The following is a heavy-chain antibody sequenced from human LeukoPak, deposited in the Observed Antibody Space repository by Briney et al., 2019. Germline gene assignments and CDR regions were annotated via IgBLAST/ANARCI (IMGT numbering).Heavy chain of an antibody. V-gene: IGHV1-8*02. Sequence: ASVKVSCKASGYTFTSYGISWVRQAPGQGLEWMGWMNPNSGNTGYAQKFQGRVTMTWNTSISTAYMELSSLRSEDTAVYYCARASGGLAAAGTNAFDIWGQGTMVTVSS. CDR1: GYTFTSYG. CDR3: ARASGGLAAAGTNAFDI. D-gene: IGHD6-13*01. J-gene: IGHJ3*02. CDR2: MNPNSGNT.